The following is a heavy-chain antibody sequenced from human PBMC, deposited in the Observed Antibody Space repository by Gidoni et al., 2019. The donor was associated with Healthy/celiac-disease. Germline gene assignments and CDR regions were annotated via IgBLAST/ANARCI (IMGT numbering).Heavy chain of an antibody. CDR2: IYYSGST. J-gene: IGHJ5*02. V-gene: IGHV4-39*01. Sequence: QLQLQESGPGLVKPSETLSLTCTVSGGSISSSSYYWGWIRQPPGKGLEWIGSIYYSGSTYYNPSLKSRVTISVDTSKNQFSLKLSSVTAADTAVYYCARLLLWFGDPPRRWWFDPWGQGTLVTVSS. CDR3: ARLLLWFGDPPRRWWFDP. D-gene: IGHD3-10*01. CDR1: GGSISSSSYY.